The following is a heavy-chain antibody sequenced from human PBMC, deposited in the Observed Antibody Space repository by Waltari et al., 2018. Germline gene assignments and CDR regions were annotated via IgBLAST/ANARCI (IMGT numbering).Heavy chain of an antibody. J-gene: IGHJ3*01. D-gene: IGHD5-12*01. CDR1: GVSITSTSHY. Sequence: QLHLQESGPGLVKPSETLSLTCSVSGVSITSTSHYWGWIRQPPGQGLEWIGTMSYSGATYSSPSLKSRVTISRDTSKNQLSLKLGSVTAADTAVYYCATYIGASVGTAAFDVWGQGTMVTVSS. V-gene: IGHV4-39*01. CDR3: ATYIGASVGTAAFDV. CDR2: MSYSGAT.